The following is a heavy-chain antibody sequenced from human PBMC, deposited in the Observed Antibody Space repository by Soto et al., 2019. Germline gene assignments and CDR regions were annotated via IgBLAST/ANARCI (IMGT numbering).Heavy chain of an antibody. D-gene: IGHD5-12*01. J-gene: IGHJ4*02. CDR2: IYTSGST. CDR3: ARDVRYRYSYGYSGYVYYFDY. V-gene: IGHV4-4*07. Sequence: SETLSLTCTVSGGSISSYYWIWIRQPAGKGLEWIGRIYTSGSTNYNPSLKSRVTMSVDTSKNQFSLKLSSVTAADTAVYYCARDVRYRYSYGYSGYVYYFDYWGQGTLVTVSS. CDR1: GGSISSYY.